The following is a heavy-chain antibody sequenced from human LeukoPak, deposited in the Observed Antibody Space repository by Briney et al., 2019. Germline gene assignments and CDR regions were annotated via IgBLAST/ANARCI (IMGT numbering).Heavy chain of an antibody. Sequence: GGSLRLSCVASGFTFSSYWMHWVRQVPGKGLVWVSRINTDGSITTYADSVRGRFTISRDNAKNTLYLQMNSLRAEDTAVYYCARAGSGYYRVDYWGQGTLVTVSS. CDR2: INTDGSIT. CDR1: GFTFSSYW. V-gene: IGHV3-74*01. J-gene: IGHJ4*02. CDR3: ARAGSGYYRVDY. D-gene: IGHD3-22*01.